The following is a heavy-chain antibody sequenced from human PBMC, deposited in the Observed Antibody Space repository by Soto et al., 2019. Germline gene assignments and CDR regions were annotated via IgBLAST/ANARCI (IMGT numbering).Heavy chain of an antibody. Sequence: QVPLVQSGAEVKKPGASVKVSCKASGYTFTSYGISWVRQAPGQGLEWMGWISAYNGNTNYAQKLQGRVTMTTDTSTSTAYMELRSLRSDDTAVYYCARDSEYYDYIWWSYSGAFDIWGQGTMVTVSS. CDR1: GYTFTSYG. D-gene: IGHD3-16*01. CDR3: ARDSEYYDYIWWSYSGAFDI. CDR2: ISAYNGNT. V-gene: IGHV1-18*01. J-gene: IGHJ3*02.